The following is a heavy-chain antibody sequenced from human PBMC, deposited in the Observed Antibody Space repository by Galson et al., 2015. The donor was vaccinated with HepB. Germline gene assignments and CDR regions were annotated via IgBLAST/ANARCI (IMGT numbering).Heavy chain of an antibody. Sequence: SETLSLTCAVSGAGGSVTSNFWSWIRQPPGKGLEWIGEIDRTGTIKNYNPSLTSRVTFSADTSKNQFSLELTSVTAADTAIYYCASTPDITPRPFDYWGQGTLVTVSS. CDR2: IDRTGTI. CDR1: GAGGSVTSNF. V-gene: IGHV4-34*01. J-gene: IGHJ4*02. CDR3: ASTPDITPRPFDY. D-gene: IGHD1-14*01.